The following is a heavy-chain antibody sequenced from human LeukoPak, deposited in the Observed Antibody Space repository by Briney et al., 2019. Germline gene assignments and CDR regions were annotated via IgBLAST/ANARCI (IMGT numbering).Heavy chain of an antibody. V-gene: IGHV3-7*01. CDR1: GLPFSTFW. CDR3: ARNARGPGDY. CDR2: INQDGSEE. J-gene: IGHJ4*02. D-gene: IGHD2-2*01. Sequence: QPGGSLRLSCAASGLPFSTFWMNCVRQAPGKGLEWVANINQDGSEEYYVDSVKGRFTISRDNAKNSVYLQMNSLRVEDTGIYYCARNARGPGDYWGQGTVVTVSS.